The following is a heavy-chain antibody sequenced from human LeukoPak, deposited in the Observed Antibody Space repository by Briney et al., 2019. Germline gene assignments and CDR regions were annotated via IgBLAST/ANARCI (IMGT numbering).Heavy chain of an antibody. Sequence: SETLSLTCTVSGDSISSYYWSWVRQPPGKGLEWIGEIFHSGSTNFNPSLKSRVTISIDKSKNQFSLEVTSVTAADTAVYYCARNAAYNLDYWGQGILVTVSS. V-gene: IGHV4/OR15-8*02. CDR2: IFHSGST. CDR1: GDSISSYY. J-gene: IGHJ4*02. D-gene: IGHD1-14*01. CDR3: ARNAAYNLDY.